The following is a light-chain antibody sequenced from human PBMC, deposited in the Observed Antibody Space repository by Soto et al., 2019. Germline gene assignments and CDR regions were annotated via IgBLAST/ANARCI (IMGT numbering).Light chain of an antibody. CDR1: KLGDKY. V-gene: IGLV3-1*01. J-gene: IGLJ2*01. CDR2: QDS. CDR3: QAWDSSTAV. Sequence: YELTQPPSVSVSPGQTASITCSGDKLGDKYACWYQQKPGQSPVLVIYQDSKRPSGIPERFSGSTSGNTATLTISGTQAMDEADYFCQAWDSSTAVFGGGTKLTVL.